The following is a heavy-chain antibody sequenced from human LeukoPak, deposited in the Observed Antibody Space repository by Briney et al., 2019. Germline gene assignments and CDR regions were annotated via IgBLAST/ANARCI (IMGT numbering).Heavy chain of an antibody. Sequence: SETLSLTCAVYGGSFSGYYWSWIRQPPGKGLEWIGEINHSGSTNYNPSLKSRVTISVDTSKNQFSLKLSSMTAADTAVYYCARGFGELLYVYWGQGTLVTVSS. CDR3: ARGFGELLYVY. J-gene: IGHJ4*02. V-gene: IGHV4-34*01. D-gene: IGHD3-10*01. CDR1: GGSFSGYY. CDR2: INHSGST.